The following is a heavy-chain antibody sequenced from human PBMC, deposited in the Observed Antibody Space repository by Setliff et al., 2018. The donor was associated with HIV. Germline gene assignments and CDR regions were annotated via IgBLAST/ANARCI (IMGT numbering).Heavy chain of an antibody. J-gene: IGHJ6*02. CDR2: ISAYNGNT. D-gene: IGHD3-16*01. V-gene: IGHV1-18*01. CDR3: ARSGWTNYVVSPPSAMDV. CDR1: GYIFTRSG. Sequence: ASVKVSCKASGYIFTRSGFNWVRQAPGQGLEWIGWISAYNGNTYSAQKFQGRVTMTTGSSTSTAYMELRSLRSDDTAMYYCARSGWTNYVVSPPSAMDVWGQGTTVTVSS.